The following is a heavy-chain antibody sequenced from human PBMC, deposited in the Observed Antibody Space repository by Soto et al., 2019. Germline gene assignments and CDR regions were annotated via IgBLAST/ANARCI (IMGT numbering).Heavy chain of an antibody. Sequence: TLTLTSAYRGHSILSWGGSWSWIRQPPGKGLEWIGYIYHSGSTYYNPSLKSRVTISVDRSKNQFSLKLSSVTAADTAVYYCARVPGPWGQGTLVTVSS. D-gene: IGHD3-10*01. V-gene: IGHV4-30-2*01. J-gene: IGHJ5*02. CDR3: ARVPGP. CDR1: GHSILSWGGS. CDR2: IYHSGST.